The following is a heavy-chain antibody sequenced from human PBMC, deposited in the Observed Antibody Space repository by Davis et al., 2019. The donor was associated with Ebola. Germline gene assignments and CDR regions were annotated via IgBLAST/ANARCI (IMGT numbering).Heavy chain of an antibody. Sequence: SETLSLTCAVYGGSFSGYYWSWICQPPGKGLEWIGEINHSGSTNYNPSLKSRVTISVDTSKNQFSLKLSSVTAADTAVYYCARGRRYSYGPTVYWGQGTLVTVSS. D-gene: IGHD5-18*01. J-gene: IGHJ4*02. V-gene: IGHV4-34*01. CDR3: ARGRRYSYGPTVY. CDR2: INHSGST. CDR1: GGSFSGYY.